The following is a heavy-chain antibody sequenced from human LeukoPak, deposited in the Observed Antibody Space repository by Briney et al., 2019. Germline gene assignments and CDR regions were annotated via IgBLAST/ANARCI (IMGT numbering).Heavy chain of an antibody. V-gene: IGHV3-33*01. CDR1: GFNFGIHS. CDR2: IWHDGSNE. J-gene: IGHJ4*02. Sequence: GGSLRLSCAASGFNFGIHSMHWVRQAPGKGLEWLAIIWHDGSNEYYEDSVKGRFTISRDNSKNTVYLQMDSLRAEDTAVYYCARNNWNSRTQRWFYFDYWGQGTLVTVSS. D-gene: IGHD1-1*01. CDR3: ARNNWNSRTQRWFYFDY.